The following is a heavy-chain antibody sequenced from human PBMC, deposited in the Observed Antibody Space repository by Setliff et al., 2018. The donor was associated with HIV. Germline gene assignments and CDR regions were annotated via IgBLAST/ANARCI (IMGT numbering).Heavy chain of an antibody. Sequence: GSGPTLVNPPQPLTLTCTFSGFSFNISGMCVSWIRQPPGKALEWLARIDWDDDKYYITSLKTRLTISKDTSRNQVVLTMTNMDPVDTATYYCARMISGYYDYWGRGTLVTVSS. J-gene: IGHJ4*02. V-gene: IGHV2-70*11. D-gene: IGHD3-22*01. CDR1: GFSFNISGMC. CDR2: IDWDDDK. CDR3: ARMISGYYDY.